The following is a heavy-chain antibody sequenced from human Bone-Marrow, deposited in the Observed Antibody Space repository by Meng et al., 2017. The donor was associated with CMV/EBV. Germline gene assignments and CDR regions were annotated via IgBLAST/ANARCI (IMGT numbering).Heavy chain of an antibody. V-gene: IGHV4-34*01. D-gene: IGHD2-2*01. CDR1: GGHVSGHY. Sequence: QAHPHPRGPGLLQPSVTPTLTCAGIGGHVSGHYRSWIRQRPWKRLEWNGEINHSGSTNYHPSLKSRVTISVDTSKNQFSLKLSSVTAADTAVYYCARTAPKYQLLARPWFDPWGQGTLVTVSS. CDR2: INHSGST. J-gene: IGHJ5*02. CDR3: ARTAPKYQLLARPWFDP.